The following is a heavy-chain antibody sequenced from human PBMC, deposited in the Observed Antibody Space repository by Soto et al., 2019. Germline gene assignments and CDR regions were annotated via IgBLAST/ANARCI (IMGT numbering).Heavy chain of an antibody. J-gene: IGHJ4*02. Sequence: QAQLVESGGGVVQPGTSLRLSCAASGFTISTHGMHWVRQAPGKGLEWLANIWYDGSNKFYAESVKGRFSISKDNSKNTLYLQMSSRRAEDTGVYYCAAATTWNFHFPYWGQGTQVTGSS. D-gene: IGHD1-7*01. CDR1: GFTISTHG. CDR2: IWYDGSNK. CDR3: AAATTWNFHFPY. V-gene: IGHV3-33*03.